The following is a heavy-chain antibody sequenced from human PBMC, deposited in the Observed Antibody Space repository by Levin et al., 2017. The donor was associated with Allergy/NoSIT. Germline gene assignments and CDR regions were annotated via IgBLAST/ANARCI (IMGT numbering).Heavy chain of an antibody. J-gene: IGHJ6*02. CDR2: ISYDGSNK. CDR3: ANTEEDFWRGYYHPCYGREV. V-gene: IGHV3-30*18. D-gene: IGHD3-3*01. CDR1: GFTFSSYG. Sequence: GGSLRLSCAASGFTFSSYGMHWVRQAPGKGLEWVAVISYDGSNKYYADSVNVLFTISRDNSKNTLYLQMNSMRAEDTAVYYCANTEEDFWRGYYHPCYGREVWGQGTTGNGSS.